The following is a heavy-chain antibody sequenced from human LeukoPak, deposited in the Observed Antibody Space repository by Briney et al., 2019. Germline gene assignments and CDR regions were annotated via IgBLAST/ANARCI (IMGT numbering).Heavy chain of an antibody. J-gene: IGHJ4*02. CDR3: ARVSISGGGVDY. Sequence: GGSLRLSCAASGFTFSDYTMTWVRQAPGKGLEWVSCISTSSSYIYYADSLQGRFTVSRDNIENSLFLQMNSLIAEDTAVYYCARVSISGGGVDYWGQGTLVTVSS. CDR1: GFTFSDYT. V-gene: IGHV3-21*01. CDR2: ISTSSSYI. D-gene: IGHD3-16*01.